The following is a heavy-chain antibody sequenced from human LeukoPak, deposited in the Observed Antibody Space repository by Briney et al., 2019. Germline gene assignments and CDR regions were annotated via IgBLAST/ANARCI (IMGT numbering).Heavy chain of an antibody. Sequence: PSETLSLTCTVSGGSISSYYWSWIRQPAGKGLEWIGRIDTSGNTNYKPSLKSRVTMSVDTPKKQFSLKLSSVTAADTAIYYCAAAAVAVDYWGQGTLVTVSP. CDR3: AAAAVAVDY. CDR1: GGSISSYY. CDR2: IDTSGNT. V-gene: IGHV4-4*07. J-gene: IGHJ4*02. D-gene: IGHD6-19*01.